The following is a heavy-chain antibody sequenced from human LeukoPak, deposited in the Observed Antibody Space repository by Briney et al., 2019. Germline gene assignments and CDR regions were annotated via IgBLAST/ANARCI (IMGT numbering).Heavy chain of an antibody. CDR2: ISGGGGTT. Sequence: GSLRLSCAASGFTFSSYAMNWVRQAPGKGLEWVSAISGGGGTTYYAASVKGRFTISRDNSKNTLFLQMNSLRAEDTAVYYCAKDREGLSSGYDLEYFDYWGQGTLVTVSS. CDR1: GFTFSSYA. CDR3: AKDREGLSSGYDLEYFDY. V-gene: IGHV3-23*01. D-gene: IGHD5-12*01. J-gene: IGHJ4*02.